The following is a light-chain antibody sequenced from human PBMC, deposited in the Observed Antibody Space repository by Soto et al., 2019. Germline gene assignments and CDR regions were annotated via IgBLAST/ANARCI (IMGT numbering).Light chain of an antibody. J-gene: IGKJ5*01. CDR2: STS. CDR3: QQHGSSPIT. Sequence: EIVLAQSPATLSLSPGEKATVSCRASQSLTATYSAWYQQRPGQPPRLLIHSTSVRATGIPDRFVGSGSGTDFTLTISRLEPEDFAVYYCQQHGSSPITFGQGTRLEIK. CDR1: QSLTATY. V-gene: IGKV3-20*01.